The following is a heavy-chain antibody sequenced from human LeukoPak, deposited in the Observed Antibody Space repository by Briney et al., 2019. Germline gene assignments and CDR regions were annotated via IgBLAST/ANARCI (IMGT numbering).Heavy chain of an antibody. CDR1: GGSISSSSYY. V-gene: IGHV4-39*01. J-gene: IGHJ5*02. D-gene: IGHD2-2*01. CDR3: ARRRGYCSSTSCLNWFDP. CDR2: IYYSGST. Sequence: SETLSLTCTVSGGSISSSSYYWGWIRQPPGKGLEWIGSIYYSGSTYYNPSLKSRVTISVDASKNQSSLKLSSVTAADTAVYYCARRRGYCSSTSCLNWFDPWGQGTLVTVSS.